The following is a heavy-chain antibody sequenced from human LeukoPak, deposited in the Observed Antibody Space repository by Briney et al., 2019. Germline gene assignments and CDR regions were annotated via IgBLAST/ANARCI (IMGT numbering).Heavy chain of an antibody. CDR1: GYTFTTYY. V-gene: IGHV1-46*01. D-gene: IGHD5-18*01. CDR3: ARDQGDNSYGYYAIWYAFDV. Sequence: VASVKVSCKASGYTFTTYYIHWMRQAPGQGLEWMGIINSGGGGTSYAQEFQGRLIITADKATSSAYMELSSLRSEDTAVYYCARDQGDNSYGYYAIWYAFDVWGQGTMVTVSS. CDR2: INSGGGGT. J-gene: IGHJ3*01.